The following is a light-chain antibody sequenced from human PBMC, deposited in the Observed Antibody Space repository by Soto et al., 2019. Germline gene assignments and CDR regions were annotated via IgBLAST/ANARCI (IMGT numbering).Light chain of an antibody. V-gene: IGKV3-11*01. Sequence: EIVLSQSPVTLSLSPGESSPLSRRASQSVSSSYLAWYQQKPGQATRLLIYDASNRATGIPARFSGSGSGTDFTLTISSLEPEDFAVYYCQQRSNWPPLFGQGRRLEIK. CDR2: DAS. CDR1: QSVSSSY. CDR3: QQRSNWPPL. J-gene: IGKJ5*01.